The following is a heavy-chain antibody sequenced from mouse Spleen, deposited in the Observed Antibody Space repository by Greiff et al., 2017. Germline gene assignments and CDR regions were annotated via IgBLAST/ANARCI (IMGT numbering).Heavy chain of an antibody. V-gene: IGHV1-15*01. CDR3: TRATTIAHGYFDV. CDR1: GYTFTDYE. J-gene: IGHJ1*01. CDR2: IDPETGGT. D-gene: IGHD1-1*01. Sequence: QVQLQQSGAELVRPGASVTLSCKASGYTFTDYEMHWVKQTPVHGLEWIGAIDPETGGTAYNQKFKGKAILTADKSSSTAYMQLRSLTSEDSAVYYCTRATTIAHGYFDVWGAGTTVTVSS.